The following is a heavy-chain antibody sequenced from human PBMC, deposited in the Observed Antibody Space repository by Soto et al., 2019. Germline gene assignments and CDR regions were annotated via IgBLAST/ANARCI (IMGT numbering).Heavy chain of an antibody. CDR2: ISAYNGNT. V-gene: IGHV1-18*01. CDR3: ARVSKAVVVVPAAFFDY. D-gene: IGHD2-2*01. CDR1: GYTFTSYG. J-gene: IGHJ4*02. Sequence: QVQLVQSGAEVKKPGASVKVSCKASGYTFTSYGISWVRQAPGQGLEWMGWISAYNGNTNYAQKLRGRVTMTTDTSTSTAHMELRSLRSDDTAVYYCARVSKAVVVVPAAFFDYWGQGTLVTVSS.